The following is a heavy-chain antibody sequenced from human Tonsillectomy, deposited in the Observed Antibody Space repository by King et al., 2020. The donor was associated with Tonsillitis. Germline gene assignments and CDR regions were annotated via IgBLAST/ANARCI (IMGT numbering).Heavy chain of an antibody. CDR3: ARTAMVRGVIIPIDYYYGMDV. Sequence: VQLVESGGGVVQPGRSLRLSCAASGFTFSSYGMHWVRQAPGKGLEWVAVISYDGSNKYYADSVKGRFTISRDNSKNTLYLQMNSLRAEDTAVYYCARTAMVRGVIIPIDYYYGMDVWGQGTTVTVSS. V-gene: IGHV3-33*05. J-gene: IGHJ6*02. D-gene: IGHD3-10*01. CDR1: GFTFSSYG. CDR2: ISYDGSNK.